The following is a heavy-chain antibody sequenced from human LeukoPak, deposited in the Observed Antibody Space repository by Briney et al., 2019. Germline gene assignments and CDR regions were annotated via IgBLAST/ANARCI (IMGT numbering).Heavy chain of an antibody. J-gene: IGHJ4*02. D-gene: IGHD3-22*01. CDR1: GFTFSSYA. CDR2: ISYDGSNK. Sequence: PGRSLRLSCAASGFTFSSYAMHWVRQAPGKGLEWVAVISYDGSNKYYADSVKGRFTISRDNSKNTLYLQMNSLRAEDTAVYYCARDHDTDYWGQGTLVTVSS. CDR3: ARDHDTDY. V-gene: IGHV3-30-3*01.